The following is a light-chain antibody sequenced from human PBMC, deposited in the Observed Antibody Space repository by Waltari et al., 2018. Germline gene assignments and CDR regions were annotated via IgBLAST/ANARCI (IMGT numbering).Light chain of an antibody. V-gene: IGLV2-23*02. CDR2: DVN. CDR1: TSDIGVHNI. CDR3: CSYAGSTTWV. Sequence: QSALTHPASMSGSPGQSITVSCTGATSDIGVHNIVPWYQQHPGKAPKLILDDVNRRPSGVSERFSGSKSGITASLTISGLQAEDEADYYCCSYAGSTTWVFGGGTKLTVL. J-gene: IGLJ3*02.